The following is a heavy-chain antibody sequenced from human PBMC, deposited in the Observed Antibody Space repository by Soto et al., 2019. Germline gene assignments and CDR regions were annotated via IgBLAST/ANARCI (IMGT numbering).Heavy chain of an antibody. CDR2: INAGNGNT. D-gene: IGHD3-10*01. CDR1: GYTFTSYA. J-gene: IGHJ4*02. CDR3: ARDMGFGLSDY. Sequence: QVQLVQSGAEVKKPGASVKVSCKASGYTFTSYAMYWVRQAPGQRLEWMGWINAGNGNTKYSQKLQGRVTITRDTSASTAYMELSSLRSEDTAVYYCARDMGFGLSDYCGQGTLVTVSS. V-gene: IGHV1-3*01.